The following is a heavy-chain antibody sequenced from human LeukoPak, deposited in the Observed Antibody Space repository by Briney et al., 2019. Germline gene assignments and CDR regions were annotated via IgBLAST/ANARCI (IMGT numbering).Heavy chain of an antibody. J-gene: IGHJ4*02. CDR1: GGSISSSSYY. Sequence: SETLSLTCTVSGGSISSSSYYWGWIRQPPGKGLEWIGSIYYSGSTYYNPSLKSRVTISVDTSKNQFSLKLRSVTAADTAVYFCARHPDSLDYWGQGTLVTVSS. V-gene: IGHV4-39*01. CDR3: ARHPDSLDY. CDR2: IYYSGST. D-gene: IGHD2-15*01.